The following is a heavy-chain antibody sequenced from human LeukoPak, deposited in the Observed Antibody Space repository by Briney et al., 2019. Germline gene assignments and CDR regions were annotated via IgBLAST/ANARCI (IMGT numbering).Heavy chain of an antibody. V-gene: IGHV3-23*01. CDR2: ISGNGGGT. J-gene: IGHJ3*02. D-gene: IGHD5/OR15-5a*01. CDR3: AKGGSVTAPDDAFAI. CDR1: GFTFSSYA. Sequence: GGSLRLSCAASGFTFSSYAMIWVRQAPGKGLEWVSVISGNGGGTYFADSVKGRFTISRDNSKNTLYLQTNSLRAEDTAIYYCAKGGSVTAPDDAFAIWGQGTMVTVSS.